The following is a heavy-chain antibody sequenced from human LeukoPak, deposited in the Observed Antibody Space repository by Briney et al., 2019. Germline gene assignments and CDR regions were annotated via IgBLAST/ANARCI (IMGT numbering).Heavy chain of an antibody. V-gene: IGHV3-15*05. CDR1: GFTVGNVW. J-gene: IGHJ3*02. CDR2: AKSKNSGGTS. Sequence: GGSLRLSCAASGFTVGNVWMSWVRQAPGKGLEWVGRAKSKNSGGTSDYAAVVKGRSTISRDDSENTLYLQMNSLKTEDTGVYYCAASMVSGGFDIWGLGTMVTVPS. D-gene: IGHD1-14*01. CDR3: AASMVSGGFDI.